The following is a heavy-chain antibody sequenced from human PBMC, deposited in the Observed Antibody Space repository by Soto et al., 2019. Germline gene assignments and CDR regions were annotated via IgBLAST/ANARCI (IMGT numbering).Heavy chain of an antibody. CDR2: IYYSGST. J-gene: IGHJ6*02. V-gene: IGHV4-30-4*01. Sequence: SETLSLTCTVSSGSISSGDYYWSWIRQPPGKGLEWIGYIYYSGSTYYNPSLKSRVTISVDTSKNQFSLKLSSVTAADTAVYYCARVPGDYDPYYYYGMDVWGQGTTVTVSS. D-gene: IGHD4-17*01. CDR3: ARVPGDYDPYYYYGMDV. CDR1: SGSISSGDYY.